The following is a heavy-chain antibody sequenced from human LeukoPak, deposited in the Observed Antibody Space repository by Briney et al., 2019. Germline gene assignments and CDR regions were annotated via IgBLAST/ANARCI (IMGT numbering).Heavy chain of an antibody. Sequence: TGGSLRLSCAASGFTVSSHYMSWVRQAPGKGLEWVSVIYSGGRTYYADSVKGRFTISRDNSMNTLYLQMNSLRVEDTAVYYCARARDYGDYVNWGQGTLVTVSS. J-gene: IGHJ4*02. CDR3: ARARDYGDYVN. D-gene: IGHD4-17*01. CDR2: IYSGGRT. CDR1: GFTVSSHY. V-gene: IGHV3-53*01.